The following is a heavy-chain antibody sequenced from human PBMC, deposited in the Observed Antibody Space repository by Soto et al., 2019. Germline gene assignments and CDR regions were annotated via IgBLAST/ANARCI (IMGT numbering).Heavy chain of an antibody. CDR3: ARVPFMGPDY. V-gene: IGHV3-48*03. CDR1: GFTFSSYE. D-gene: IGHD3-10*01. CDR2: ISSSGSTI. Sequence: GGSLIPSCAASGFTFSSYEMNWVRQAPGKGLEWVSYISSSGSTIYYADSVKGRFTISRDNAKNSLYLQMNSLRAEDTAVYYCARVPFMGPDYWGQGTLVTVSS. J-gene: IGHJ4*02.